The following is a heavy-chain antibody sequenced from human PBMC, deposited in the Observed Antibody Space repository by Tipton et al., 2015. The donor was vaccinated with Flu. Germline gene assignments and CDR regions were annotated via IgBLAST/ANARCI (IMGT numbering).Heavy chain of an antibody. V-gene: IGHV3-30*12. J-gene: IGHJ4*02. Sequence: SGFTFSSYGMHWVRQAPGKGLEWVAVISSDGSNKYYADSVKGRFTISRDNSKNTLYLQMNSLRAEDTAVYYCARAFSWGYFDYWGQGTLVTVSS. CDR3: ARAFSWGYFDY. CDR1: GFTFSSYG. D-gene: IGHD7-27*01. CDR2: ISSDGSNK.